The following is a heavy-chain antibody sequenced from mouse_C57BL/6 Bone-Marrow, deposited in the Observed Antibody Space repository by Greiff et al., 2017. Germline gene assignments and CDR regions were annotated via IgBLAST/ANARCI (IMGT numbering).Heavy chain of an antibody. V-gene: IGHV5-17*01. J-gene: IGHJ3*01. D-gene: IGHD2-4*01. CDR2: ISRGSSTI. CDR1: GFTFSDYG. CDR3: AREVYDYDPCAY. Sequence: EVMLVESGGGLVKPGGSLKLSCAASGFTFSDYGMHWVRQAPEKGLEWVAYISRGSSTIYYADAVKGRFTISRDNAKNTLFLQMTSLRSEDTAMXYCAREVYDYDPCAYWGQGTLVTVSA.